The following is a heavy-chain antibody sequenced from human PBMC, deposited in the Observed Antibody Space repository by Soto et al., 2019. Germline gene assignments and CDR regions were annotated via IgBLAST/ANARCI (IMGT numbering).Heavy chain of an antibody. V-gene: IGHV1-69*13. CDR2: IIPIFGTA. Sequence: SVKVSWKASGGTFSSYAISWVRQAPVQGLEWMGGIIPIFGTANYAQKFQGRVTITADESTSTAYMELSSLRSEDTAVYYCARTGAYSNYAPYYFDYWGQGTLVTVSS. CDR1: GGTFSSYA. CDR3: ARTGAYSNYAPYYFDY. J-gene: IGHJ4*02. D-gene: IGHD4-4*01.